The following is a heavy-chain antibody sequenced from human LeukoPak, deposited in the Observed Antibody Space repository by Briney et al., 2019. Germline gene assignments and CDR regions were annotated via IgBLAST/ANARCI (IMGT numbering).Heavy chain of an antibody. CDR3: VRGWGFIDY. V-gene: IGHV4-59*08. D-gene: IGHD1-26*01. CDR2: VYYIGRT. CDR1: GDSINDYY. Sequence: SETLSLTCTVSGDSINDYYWSWIRQPPGKGLEWIGYVYYIGRTNYNPSLQSRVTISVDTSKIQCSLNLSSVTAADTAVYFCVRGWGFIDYWGQGALVTVSS. J-gene: IGHJ4*02.